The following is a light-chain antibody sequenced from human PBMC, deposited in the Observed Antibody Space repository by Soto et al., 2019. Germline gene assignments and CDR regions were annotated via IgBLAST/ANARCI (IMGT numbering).Light chain of an antibody. CDR1: QSVTSNY. CDR2: GAS. V-gene: IGKV3-20*01. J-gene: IGKJ4*01. Sequence: EIVLTQSPGTLSLSPGERATLSCRASQSVTSNYLAWYQQKPGQAPRLLISGASSRATGIPDRFSGRGSGTDFPLTISRLQPEDFAVYYCQWSGGSVSFGGGTKVE. CDR3: QWSGGSVS.